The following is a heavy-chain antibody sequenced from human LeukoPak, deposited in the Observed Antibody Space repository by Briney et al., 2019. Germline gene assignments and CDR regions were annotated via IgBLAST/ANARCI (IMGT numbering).Heavy chain of an antibody. D-gene: IGHD1/OR15-1a*01. Sequence: GRSLRLSCAASGFTFRNYAMYWVRQAPGRGLEWAAVVSFDGNTTFYSDSVKGRFAISRGNSKNTLYLEMNSLRPEDTAVYYCARFRAATTRFDYWGQGTLVTVSS. J-gene: IGHJ4*02. CDR3: ARFRAATTRFDY. V-gene: IGHV3-30*09. CDR2: VSFDGNTT. CDR1: GFTFRNYA.